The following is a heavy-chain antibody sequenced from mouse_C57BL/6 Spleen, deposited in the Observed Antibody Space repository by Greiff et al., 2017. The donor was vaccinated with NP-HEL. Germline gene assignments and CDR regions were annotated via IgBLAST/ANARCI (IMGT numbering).Heavy chain of an antibody. V-gene: IGHV5-16*01. Sequence: EVMLVESEGGLVQPGSSMKLSCTASGFTFSDYYMAWVRQVPEKGLEWVANINYDGSSTYYLDSLKSRFIISRDNAKNILYLQMSSLKSEDTATYYCARVYYGNYAWFAYWGQGTLVTVSA. CDR2: INYDGSST. CDR1: GFTFSDYY. J-gene: IGHJ3*01. D-gene: IGHD2-1*01. CDR3: ARVYYGNYAWFAY.